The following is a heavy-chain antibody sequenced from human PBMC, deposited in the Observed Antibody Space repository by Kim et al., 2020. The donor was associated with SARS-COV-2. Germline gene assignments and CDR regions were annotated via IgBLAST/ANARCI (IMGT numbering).Heavy chain of an antibody. CDR2: IKSKTAGGAT. V-gene: IGHV3-15*01. CDR1: GFSFIDAW. D-gene: IGHD3-10*01. J-gene: IGHJ4*02. CDR3: ATEEKRERWLGHFDY. Sequence: GGSLRLSCAASGFSFIDAWMSWVRQAPGKGLEWVGRIKSKTAGGATDYAAPVKGRFTVSRDDSKNTVYLQMNSLNAEDTAVYYCATEEKRERWLGHFDYWGQGTLLAVSS.